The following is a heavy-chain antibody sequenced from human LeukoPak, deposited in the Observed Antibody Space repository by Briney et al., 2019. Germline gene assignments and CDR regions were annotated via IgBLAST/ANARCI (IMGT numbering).Heavy chain of an antibody. J-gene: IGHJ4*02. CDR1: GYTFTSYG. CDR2: ISAYNGNT. CDR3: ARGGVVVPAAIPLDY. Sequence: AASVTVSCKASGYTFTSYGISWVRQAPGQGLEWMGWISAYNGNTNYAQKLQGRVTMTTDTSTSTAYMELRSLRSDDTAVYYCARGGVVVPAAIPLDYWGQGTLVTVSS. D-gene: IGHD2-2*01. V-gene: IGHV1-18*01.